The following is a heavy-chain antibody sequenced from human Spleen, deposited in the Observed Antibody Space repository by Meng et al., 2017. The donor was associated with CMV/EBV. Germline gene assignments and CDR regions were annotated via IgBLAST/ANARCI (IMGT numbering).Heavy chain of an antibody. CDR2: INPHGGGT. Sequence: ASVKVSCKASGGTFSSYAISWVRQAPGQGLEWMGWINPHGGGTMYAEKFQGRVTMTSDTSISTAYMELRRLRSDDTALYYCTKGYYDSRGYYWNWGQGTLVTVSS. CDR3: TKGYYDSRGYYWN. D-gene: IGHD3-22*01. V-gene: IGHV1-2*02. CDR1: GGTFSSYA. J-gene: IGHJ4*02.